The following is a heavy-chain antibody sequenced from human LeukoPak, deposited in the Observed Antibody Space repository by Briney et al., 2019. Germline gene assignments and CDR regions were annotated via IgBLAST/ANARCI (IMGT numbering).Heavy chain of an antibody. CDR2: MDPNSGST. CDR3: ARTYYYDSADFRILYGMDV. D-gene: IGHD3-22*01. J-gene: IGHJ6*02. V-gene: IGHV1-8*01. Sequence: GASVKVSCKASGYTFTTYDINWVRQATGQGLEWMGWMDPNSGSTGYAQKFQGRVTMTRNTSIRTAYMELSSLRSEDTAVYYCARTYYYDSADFRILYGMDVWGQGTTVTVSS. CDR1: GYTFTTYD.